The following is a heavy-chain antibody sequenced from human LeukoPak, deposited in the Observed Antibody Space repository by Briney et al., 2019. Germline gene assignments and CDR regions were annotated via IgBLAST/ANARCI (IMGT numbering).Heavy chain of an antibody. CDR2: INPNSGGT. J-gene: IGHJ4*02. CDR1: GYTFTGYY. Sequence: ASVKVSCKASGYTFTGYYMHWVRQAPGQGLEWMGWINPNSGGTNYAQKFQGRVTMTRDTSISTAYMELSRLRSDDTAVYYCARENSGSYGFDYWGQGTLVTVSS. V-gene: IGHV1-2*02. D-gene: IGHD1-26*01. CDR3: ARENSGSYGFDY.